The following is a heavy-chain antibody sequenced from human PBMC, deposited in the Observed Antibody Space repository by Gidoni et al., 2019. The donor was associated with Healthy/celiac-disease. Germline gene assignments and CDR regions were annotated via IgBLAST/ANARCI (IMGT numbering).Heavy chain of an antibody. J-gene: IGHJ3*02. CDR2: IWYDGSNK. CDR3: ARAGGIVGASSAFDI. CDR1: GFTFRSYG. Sequence: QVQLVESGGGVVQPGRSLRLSCAASGFTFRSYGMHWVRQAPGKGLEWVAVIWYDGSNKYYADSVKGRFTISRDNSKNTLYLQMNSLRAEDTAVYYCARAGGIVGASSAFDIWGQGTMVTVSS. V-gene: IGHV3-33*01. D-gene: IGHD1-26*01.